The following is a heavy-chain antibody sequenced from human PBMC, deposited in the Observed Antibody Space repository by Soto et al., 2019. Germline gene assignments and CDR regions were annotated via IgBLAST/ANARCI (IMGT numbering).Heavy chain of an antibody. V-gene: IGHV4-39*01. D-gene: IGHD5-12*01. CDR2: IYYSGST. CDR1: GGSISSSSYY. Sequence: QLQLQESGPGLVKPSETLSLTCTVSGGSISSSSYYWGWIRQPPGKGLEWIGSIYYSGSTYYNPSLRSRVTISVDTSKNQFALKLSPVTAADTAVYYCARHAPDQWLRLTPLLLHFDYWGQGTLVTVSS. CDR3: ARHAPDQWLRLTPLLLHFDY. J-gene: IGHJ4*02.